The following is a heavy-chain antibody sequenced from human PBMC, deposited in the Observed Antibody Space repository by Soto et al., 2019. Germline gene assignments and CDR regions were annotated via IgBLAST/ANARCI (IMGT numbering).Heavy chain of an antibody. D-gene: IGHD2-15*01. J-gene: IGHJ6*03. V-gene: IGHV1-2*04. CDR2: INPNGGVT. CDR3: ARESGGATATLDYYYSYMDV. CDR1: GDSFNDYY. Sequence: QVQLVQSGAEVRKPGASVTVSCRSSGDSFNDYYIHWVRQAPGQGFEWMGWINPNGGVTKYAQKFQGWVSMTRDTSTRTVYMQLSRLRSDDTAVYYCARESGGATATLDYYYSYMDVWGTGTTVTVSS.